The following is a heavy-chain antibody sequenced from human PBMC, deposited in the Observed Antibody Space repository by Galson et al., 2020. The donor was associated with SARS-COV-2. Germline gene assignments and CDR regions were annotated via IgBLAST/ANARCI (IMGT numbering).Heavy chain of an antibody. J-gene: IGHJ6*02. CDR3: AKGPAGDIVATIGSYGLDV. V-gene: IGHV3-9*01. CDR2: ISWNSFNI. Sequence: GGSLRLSCAASGFSFGDYGMHWVRQAPGKGLEWVSGISWNSFNIVYGDSVKGRFTISRDNAKKSLYLEVDSVRPEDSALYYCAKGPAGDIVATIGSYGLDVWGQGTTVTVSS. D-gene: IGHD5-12*01. CDR1: GFSFGDYG.